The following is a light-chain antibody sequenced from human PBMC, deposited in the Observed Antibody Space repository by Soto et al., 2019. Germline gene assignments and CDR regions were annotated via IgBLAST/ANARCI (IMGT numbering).Light chain of an antibody. CDR1: SSDVGRHNF. Sequence: QSALTQPPSASGSPGQSVTISCTGTSSDVGRHNFVSWYQQHPGKAPRLIIYDVDKRPSGVPDRFSGSKSGNTASLTISGLQAEDESDYFCTSYTRSSTLVFGGGTKVTVL. CDR3: TSYTRSSTLV. J-gene: IGLJ2*01. V-gene: IGLV2-14*03. CDR2: DVD.